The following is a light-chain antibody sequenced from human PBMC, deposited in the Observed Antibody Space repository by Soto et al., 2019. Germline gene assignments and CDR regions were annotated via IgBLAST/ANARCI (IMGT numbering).Light chain of an antibody. CDR2: DSS. CDR3: QQYRDWPLT. J-gene: IGKJ3*01. CDR1: QSVTSN. Sequence: DIVMTQFPATLSVSPGERATLSCRASQSVTSNLAWYQQKPGQSPRLLIFDSSTRATGIPARFTGSGSGTEFTLSISGLQSEDFAVYFCQQYRDWPLTFGPGTKVDMK. V-gene: IGKV3-15*01.